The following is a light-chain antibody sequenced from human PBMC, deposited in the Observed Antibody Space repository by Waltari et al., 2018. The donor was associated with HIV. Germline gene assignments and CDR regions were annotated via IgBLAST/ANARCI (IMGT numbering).Light chain of an antibody. J-gene: IGKJ4*01. CDR3: QQRFNWPLT. V-gene: IGKV3-11*01. Sequence: EIVLTQSPAPLSLSPGGRATLSCRASQNIMNYLAWYQQIPGQAPRLLIFDASNRAPDIPARFSGSGSGTNFTLTISGLESEDFAFYYCQQRFNWPLTFGGGTKVEIK. CDR1: QNIMNY. CDR2: DAS.